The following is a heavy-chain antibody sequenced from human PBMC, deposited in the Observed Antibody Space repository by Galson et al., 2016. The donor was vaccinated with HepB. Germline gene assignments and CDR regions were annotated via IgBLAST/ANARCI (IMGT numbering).Heavy chain of an antibody. CDR3: ARSYSTSLYIYLDY. V-gene: IGHV4-4*02. J-gene: IGHJ4*02. CDR2: IYHSGNT. Sequence: GKGLEWIGEIYHSGNTNYNPSPKSRVTITLDKSKNQFSLKLSPVTAADTAVYYCARSYSTSLYIYLDYWGQGTLVTVSS. D-gene: IGHD3-16*01.